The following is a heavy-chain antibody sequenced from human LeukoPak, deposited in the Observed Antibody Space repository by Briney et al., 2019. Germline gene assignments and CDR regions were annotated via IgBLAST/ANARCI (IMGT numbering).Heavy chain of an antibody. CDR2: IYSGDST. Sequence: PGGSLRLSCAASGFTVSSNFMSWVRQAPGKGLEWVSVIYSGDSTYYADSVKGRFTISRDNSKNTLYLQMNSLRAEDTALYYCASLDYFDSSDYGDYWGQGTLVTVSS. D-gene: IGHD3-22*01. CDR1: GFTVSSNF. V-gene: IGHV3-53*01. J-gene: IGHJ4*02. CDR3: ASLDYFDSSDYGDY.